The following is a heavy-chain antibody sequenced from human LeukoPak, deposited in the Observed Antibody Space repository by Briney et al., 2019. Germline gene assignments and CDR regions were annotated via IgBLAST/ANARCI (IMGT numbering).Heavy chain of an antibody. CDR2: INSDGSST. V-gene: IGHV3-74*01. CDR3: AGDLGWDDVFDI. Sequence: GGSLRLSCAASGFTFSRYWMHWVRQAPGKGLVWVSRINSDGSSTSYADSVKGRFTISRDNAKNTLYLQINSLRAEDTVVYYCAGDLGWDDVFDIWGQGTMVTVSS. CDR1: GFTFSRYW. D-gene: IGHD1-26*01. J-gene: IGHJ3*02.